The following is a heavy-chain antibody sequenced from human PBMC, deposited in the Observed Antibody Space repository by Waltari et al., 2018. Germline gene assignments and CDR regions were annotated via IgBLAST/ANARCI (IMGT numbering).Heavy chain of an antibody. CDR2: IYYSGST. CDR3: ARAPKIQLWSDDLRFFDI. J-gene: IGHJ3*02. Sequence: QLQLQVSGPGLVKPSETLSLTCTVSGGSISSSSYYWGWIRKPPGKGLEWIGSIYYSGSTYYNPSLKSRVTISVDTSKNQFSLKLSSVTAADTAVYYCARAPKIQLWSDDLRFFDIWGQGTMVTVSS. CDR1: GGSISSSSYY. V-gene: IGHV4-39*07. D-gene: IGHD5-18*01.